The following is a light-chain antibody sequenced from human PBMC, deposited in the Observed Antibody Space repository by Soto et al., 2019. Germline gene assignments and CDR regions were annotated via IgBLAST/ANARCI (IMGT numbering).Light chain of an antibody. CDR2: WAS. CDR1: QSVLYSSNNKNY. Sequence: DIVMTQSPDSLAVSLGERTTINCKSSQSVLYSSNNKNYLAWYQQKPGQPPKLLIYWASTRESGVPDRFSGRGSGTDFTLTISSLQAEYVAVYYCQQYYSSPWTFGQGTKVEIK. CDR3: QQYYSSPWT. J-gene: IGKJ1*01. V-gene: IGKV4-1*01.